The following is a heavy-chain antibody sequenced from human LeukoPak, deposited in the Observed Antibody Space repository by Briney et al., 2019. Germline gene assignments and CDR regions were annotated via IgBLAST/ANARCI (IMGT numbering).Heavy chain of an antibody. J-gene: IGHJ3*02. CDR2: ISSSSSYI. V-gene: IGHV3-21*01. Sequence: GGSLRLSCAASGFTFSSYSMNWVRQAPGKGLEWVSSISSSSSYIYYADSVKGRFTISRDNAKNSLYLQMNSLRAEDTAVYYCARDRGYSYGHDAFDIWGQGTMVTVSS. CDR3: ARDRGYSYGHDAFDI. CDR1: GFTFSSYS. D-gene: IGHD5-18*01.